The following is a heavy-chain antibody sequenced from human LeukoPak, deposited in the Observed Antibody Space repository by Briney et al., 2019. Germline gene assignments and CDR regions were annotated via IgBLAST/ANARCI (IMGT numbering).Heavy chain of an antibody. V-gene: IGHV1-18*01. CDR2: ISAYNGNT. CDR1: GYTFTSYG. Sequence: GASVKVSCKASGYTFTSYGISWVRQAPGQGLEWMGWISAYNGNTNYAQKLQGRVTMTTDTSTSTAYMELRSLRSDDTAVYYCARVADTIFRVDNAYMDVWGKGTTVTVSS. J-gene: IGHJ6*03. D-gene: IGHD3-3*01. CDR3: ARVADTIFRVDNAYMDV.